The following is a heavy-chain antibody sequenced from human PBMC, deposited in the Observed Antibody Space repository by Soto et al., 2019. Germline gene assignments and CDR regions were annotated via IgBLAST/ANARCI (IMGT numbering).Heavy chain of an antibody. CDR2: IRSKAYGGTT. Sequence: GVLRLSCTASGFTFGDYAMSWFRQAPGKGLEWVGFIRSKAYGGTTEYAASVKGRFTISRDDSKNTLYLQMNSLKAEDTAVYYCTTDPYPFPTWINAFDVWGQGTMVTLSS. CDR1: GFTFGDYA. CDR3: TTDPYPFPTWINAFDV. J-gene: IGHJ3*01. V-gene: IGHV3-49*03. D-gene: IGHD1-1*01.